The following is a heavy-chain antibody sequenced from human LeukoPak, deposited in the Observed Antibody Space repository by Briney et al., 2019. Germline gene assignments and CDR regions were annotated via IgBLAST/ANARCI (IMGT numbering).Heavy chain of an antibody. J-gene: IGHJ4*02. V-gene: IGHV4-34*01. CDR1: GGSFSSYY. CDR3: AREGGPYRPLDY. CDR2: VHLSGRT. Sequence: SETLSLTCAVYGGSFSSYYWSWIRQPPGEGLEWIGEVHLSGRTNYNPSLESRVTMSVDMSENHISLKLTSVTAADTAVYYCAREGGPYRPLDYSGQGTLVTVSS.